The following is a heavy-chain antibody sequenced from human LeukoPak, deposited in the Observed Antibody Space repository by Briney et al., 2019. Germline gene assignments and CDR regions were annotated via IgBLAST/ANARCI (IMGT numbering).Heavy chain of an antibody. CDR1: GYTFTSYH. J-gene: IGHJ4*02. V-gene: IGHV1-46*03. CDR2: INPSDGST. CDR3: ALEAPGSCYFDY. Sequence: ASVTVSCKSSGYTFTSYHIRWVRQAPGQGPEWMGIINPSDGSTSYAQNFQGRLTMTRDTSTSTVYMELTSLRSEDTAVYYCALEAPGSCYFDYWGQGALVTVSS. D-gene: IGHD3-3*01.